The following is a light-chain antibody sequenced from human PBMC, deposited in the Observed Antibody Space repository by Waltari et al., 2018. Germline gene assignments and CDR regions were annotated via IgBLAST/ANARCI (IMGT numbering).Light chain of an antibody. CDR3: QQYGSSLKT. V-gene: IGKV3-20*01. CDR2: GAS. Sequence: EIVLTQSPGTLSLSPGERATLSCRASQSVRSNYLAWYQQKPGQAPRLLIYGASTRATDIPDRFSGSGSGTDFTLTISRLEPEDFAVYYCQQYGSSLKTFGQGTKVEIK. J-gene: IGKJ1*01. CDR1: QSVRSNY.